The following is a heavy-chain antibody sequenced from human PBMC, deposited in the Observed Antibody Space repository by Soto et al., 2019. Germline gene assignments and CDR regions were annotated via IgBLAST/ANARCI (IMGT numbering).Heavy chain of an antibody. J-gene: IGHJ3*02. V-gene: IGHV6-1*01. D-gene: IGHD4-17*01. CDR1: GDSVSSNSAA. CDR2: TYYRSKWYN. Sequence: SQTLSLTCAISGDSVSSNSAAWNWIRQSPSRGLEWLGRTYYRSKWYNDYAVSVKSRITINPDTSKNQLSLQLNSVTPEDTAVYSCARERYGDYGRGTFDIWGQGTMVTVSS. CDR3: ARERYGDYGRGTFDI.